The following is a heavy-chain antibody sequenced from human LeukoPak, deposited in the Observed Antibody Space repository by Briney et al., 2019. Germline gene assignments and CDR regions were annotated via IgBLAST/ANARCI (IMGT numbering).Heavy chain of an antibody. D-gene: IGHD2-2*01. Sequence: ASVKVSCKASGYTFTSYAMHWVRQAPGQMLEWMGWINAGNGNTKYSQKFQGRVTITRDTSASTAYMEVSSLRSEDTAVYYCARVLSYCSSTSCFDAFDIWGQGTMVTVSS. CDR3: ARVLSYCSSTSCFDAFDI. J-gene: IGHJ3*02. V-gene: IGHV1-3*01. CDR2: INAGNGNT. CDR1: GYTFTSYA.